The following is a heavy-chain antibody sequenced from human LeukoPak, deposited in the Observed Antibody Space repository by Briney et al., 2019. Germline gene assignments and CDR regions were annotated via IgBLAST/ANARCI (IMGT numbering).Heavy chain of an antibody. CDR3: AREVGGTHKNFDY. J-gene: IGHJ4*02. Sequence: SETLSLTSPVYGGSFSGYYWRWVRQPPGKGLGWIGEINHSGSTNYNPSLKSRVTISVDAPQNRFSLELSSVTAADTAVYFCAREVGGTHKNFDYWRQGTLITDSS. CDR1: GGSFSGYY. V-gene: IGHV4-34*01. CDR2: INHSGST. D-gene: IGHD1-26*01.